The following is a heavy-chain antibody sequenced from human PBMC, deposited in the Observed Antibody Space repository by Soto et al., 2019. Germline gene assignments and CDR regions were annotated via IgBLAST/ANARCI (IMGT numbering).Heavy chain of an antibody. J-gene: IGHJ5*02. CDR1: GFTFSSYS. CDR2: ISSSSSTI. Sequence: PGGSLRLSCAASGFTFSSYSMNWVLQAPWKGLEWVSYISSSSSTIYYADSVKGRFTISRDNAKNSLYLQMNSLRAEDTAVYYCAREYCSSTSCLNWFDPWGQGTLVTVSS. CDR3: AREYCSSTSCLNWFDP. V-gene: IGHV3-48*01. D-gene: IGHD2-2*01.